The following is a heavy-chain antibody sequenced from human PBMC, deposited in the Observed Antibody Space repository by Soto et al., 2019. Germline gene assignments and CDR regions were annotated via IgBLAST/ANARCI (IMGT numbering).Heavy chain of an antibody. J-gene: IGHJ6*02. D-gene: IGHD2-15*01. CDR2: ISGSGGNI. CDR1: GFTFRSYA. V-gene: IGHV3-23*01. Sequence: EVQLLESGGGLVQPGGSLRLSCAASGFTFRSYAMSWVRQAPRKGLEWVSAISGSGGNIYYADSVKGRFTISRDNSKNTLYLEMNSLRDEDTAVYYCAKDKGPSVGATPGYYYQGLDVWGQGTTVSVSS. CDR3: AKDKGPSVGATPGYYYQGLDV.